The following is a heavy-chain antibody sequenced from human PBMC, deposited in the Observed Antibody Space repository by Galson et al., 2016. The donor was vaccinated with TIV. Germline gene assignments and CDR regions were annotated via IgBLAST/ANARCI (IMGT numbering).Heavy chain of an antibody. D-gene: IGHD1-20*01. CDR2: VDPEDDET. J-gene: IGHJ5*02. CDR3: ARDFNWNDGDFDP. CDR1: GYKFSDYH. Sequence: VKVSCKVSGYKFSDYHMHWVQQAPGKGLEWLGRVDPEDDETIYSEKFQGRITITADTSTDTVYLEVGSLRSEDTAIYCCARDFNWNDGDFDPWGQGSLVTVSS. V-gene: IGHV1-69-2*01.